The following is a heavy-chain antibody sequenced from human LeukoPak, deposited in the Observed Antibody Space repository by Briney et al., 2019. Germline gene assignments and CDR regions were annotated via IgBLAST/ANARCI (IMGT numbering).Heavy chain of an antibody. V-gene: IGHV4-39*01. CDR2: IYYSGST. CDR3: ARVRGLMYYFDY. J-gene: IGHJ4*02. D-gene: IGHD3-10*01. CDR1: GGSISSSSYY. Sequence: PSETLSLTCTVSGGSISSSSYYWGWIRQPPGKGLEWIGSIYYSGSTYYNPSLKSRVTISVDTSKNQFSLKLSSVTAADTAVYYCARVRGLMYYFDYWGQGTLVTVSS.